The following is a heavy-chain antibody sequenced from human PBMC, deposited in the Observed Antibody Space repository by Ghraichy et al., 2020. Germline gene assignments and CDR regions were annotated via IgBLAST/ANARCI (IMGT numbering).Heavy chain of an antibody. J-gene: IGHJ3*02. CDR1: GGSISSYF. V-gene: IGHV4-4*07. Sequence: SQTLSLTCSVSGGSISSYFWIWIRQPAGKGLEWILRLSPSGSTNYNPSLQSRISMSVDTSENHFSLRLSSVTAADTAVYYCATDPGYCSGDNFYYVRPFDIWGQGTMVTVSS. CDR3: ATDPGYCSGDNFYYVRPFDI. CDR2: LSPSGST. D-gene: IGHD2-15*01.